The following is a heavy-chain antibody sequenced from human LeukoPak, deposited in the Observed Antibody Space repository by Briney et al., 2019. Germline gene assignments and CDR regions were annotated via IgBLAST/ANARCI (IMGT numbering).Heavy chain of an antibody. Sequence: SETLSLTCTVSGGSISSYYWSWIRQPPGKGLEWIGYIYYSGSTNYNPSLKSRVTISVDTSKNQFSLKLSSVTAADTAVYYCARGYYDFRSGPPPGFDPWGQGTLVTVSS. D-gene: IGHD3-3*01. J-gene: IGHJ5*02. V-gene: IGHV4-59*01. CDR2: IYYSGST. CDR1: GGSISSYY. CDR3: ARGYYDFRSGPPPGFDP.